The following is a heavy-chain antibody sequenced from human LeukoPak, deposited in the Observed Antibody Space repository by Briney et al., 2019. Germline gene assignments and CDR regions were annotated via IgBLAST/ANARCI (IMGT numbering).Heavy chain of an antibody. Sequence: PGGSLRLSCAASGFTFSSYAMSWVRQAPGKGLEWVSAISGSGGSTYYADPVKGRFTISRDNSKNTLYLQMNSLRAEDTAVYYCANLYLPYYDILTGYSDYWGQGTLVTVSS. CDR1: GFTFSSYA. D-gene: IGHD3-9*01. CDR3: ANLYLPYYDILTGYSDY. J-gene: IGHJ4*02. CDR2: ISGSGGST. V-gene: IGHV3-23*01.